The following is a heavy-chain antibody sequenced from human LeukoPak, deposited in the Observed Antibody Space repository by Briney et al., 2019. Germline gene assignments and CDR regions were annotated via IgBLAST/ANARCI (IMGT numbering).Heavy chain of an antibody. CDR3: ARHDYVDTAMVDY. V-gene: IGHV4-59*08. D-gene: IGHD5-18*01. Sequence: SETLSLTCTVSGGSISSYYWSWIRQPPGKGLEWIGYIYYSGSTNYNPSLKSRVTISVDTSKNQFSLKLSSVTAADTGVYYCARHDYVDTAMVDYWGQGTLVTVSS. CDR1: GGSISSYY. CDR2: IYYSGST. J-gene: IGHJ4*02.